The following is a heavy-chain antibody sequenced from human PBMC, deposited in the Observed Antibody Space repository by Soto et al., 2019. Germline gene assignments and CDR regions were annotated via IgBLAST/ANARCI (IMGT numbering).Heavy chain of an antibody. J-gene: IGHJ5*02. D-gene: IGHD2-15*01. CDR3: ARDLGSWHTVGWFDP. Sequence: SETLSLTCTVSGGSISSYYWSWIRQPPGKGLEWIGYIYYSGSTNYNPSLKSRVTISVDTSKNQFSLKLSSVTAADTAVFYCARDLGSWHTVGWFDPWGQGTLVTVSS. CDR1: GGSISSYY. CDR2: IYYSGST. V-gene: IGHV4-59*01.